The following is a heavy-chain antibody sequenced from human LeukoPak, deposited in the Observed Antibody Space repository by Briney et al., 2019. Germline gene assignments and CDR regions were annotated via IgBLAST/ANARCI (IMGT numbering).Heavy chain of an antibody. CDR2: INWNGGST. Sequence: GGSLRLSCAASGFTFDDYGMSWVRQAPGKGLEWVSGINWNGGSTGYADSVKGRFTISRDNAKNSLYLQMNSLRAEDTALYYCAKGGGGTNYYYMDVWGKGTTVTVSS. CDR1: GFTFDDYG. J-gene: IGHJ6*03. CDR3: AKGGGGTNYYYMDV. D-gene: IGHD1-1*01. V-gene: IGHV3-20*04.